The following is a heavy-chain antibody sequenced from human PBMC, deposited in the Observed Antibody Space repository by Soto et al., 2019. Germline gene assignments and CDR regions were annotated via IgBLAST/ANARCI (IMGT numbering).Heavy chain of an antibody. D-gene: IGHD3-22*01. V-gene: IGHV1-69*13. CDR3: ARHSVGLYDSSGRRLYYFDY. J-gene: IGHJ4*02. CDR2: IIPYFVTA. Sequence: ASVKVSCKASGGTFSSYAISWVRQAPGQGLEWMGGIIPYFVTAYYAPSFQCRVTISVDESTSTFYLELSCVSSEDTAVYYCARHSVGLYDSSGRRLYYFDYWGQGTLVTSPQ. CDR1: GGTFSSYA.